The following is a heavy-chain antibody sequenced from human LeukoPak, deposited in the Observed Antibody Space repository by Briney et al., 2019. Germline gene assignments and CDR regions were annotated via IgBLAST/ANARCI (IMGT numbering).Heavy chain of an antibody. V-gene: IGHV3-20*04. CDR3: ARDKAGYCSSTSCWSNWFDP. CDR1: GFTFDDYG. Sequence: GGSLRLSCAASGFTFDDYGMSWVRQAPGKGLEWVSGINWNGGSTGYADSVKGRFTISRDNAKNSLYLQMNSLRAEDTALYYCARDKAGYCSSTSCWSNWFDPWGQGTLVTVSS. CDR2: INWNGGST. D-gene: IGHD2-2*01. J-gene: IGHJ5*02.